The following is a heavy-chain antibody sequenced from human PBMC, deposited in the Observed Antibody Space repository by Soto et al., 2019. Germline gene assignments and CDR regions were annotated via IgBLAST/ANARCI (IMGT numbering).Heavy chain of an antibody. V-gene: IGHV3-20*04. CDR1: GFRFDDFG. D-gene: IGHD6-19*01. Sequence: EVELVESGGGVVRPGGSLRLSCAASGFRFDDFGMSWVRQAPGKGLEWVSGITWNSGSTGYADSVKGRFRISRDNAKNDLDLPMDSLRAEDTAFYYCARDGGVAVAVDAFDLCGQGTMVTVSS. J-gene: IGHJ3*01. CDR2: ITWNSGST. CDR3: ARDGGVAVAVDAFDL.